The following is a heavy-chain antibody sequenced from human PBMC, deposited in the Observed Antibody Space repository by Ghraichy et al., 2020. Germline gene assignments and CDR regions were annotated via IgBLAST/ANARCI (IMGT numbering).Heavy chain of an antibody. Sequence: ALVKVSCKASGYTFTSDGITWVRQAPGQGLEWMGWINAYNGDTSYAQNLQGRFTMTTETSRSTAYMELRSLRSDDTAVYFCARGRHRSGYYYWGQGTLVTVSS. CDR1: GYTFTSDG. V-gene: IGHV1-18*01. D-gene: IGHD3-22*01. J-gene: IGHJ4*02. CDR3: ARGRHRSGYYY. CDR2: INAYNGDT.